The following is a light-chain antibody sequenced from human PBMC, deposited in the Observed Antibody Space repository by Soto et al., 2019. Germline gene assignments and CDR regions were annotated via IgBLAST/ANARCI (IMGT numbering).Light chain of an antibody. CDR2: EDT. CDR1: STDVGGYNY. Sequence: QSVLTQTASVSWSPGQSITISCAGTSTDVGGYNYVSWYQLHPGKSTQLIIYEDTNRPSGVSDRFSGSKSGNTASLTISGLQAEDEAEYYCYSYTSSSTRVFGTGTKLTV. V-gene: IGLV2-14*01. CDR3: YSYTSSSTRV. J-gene: IGLJ1*01.